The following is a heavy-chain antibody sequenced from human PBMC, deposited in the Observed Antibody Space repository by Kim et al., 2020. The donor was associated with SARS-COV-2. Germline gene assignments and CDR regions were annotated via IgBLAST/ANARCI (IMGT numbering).Heavy chain of an antibody. V-gene: IGHV1-24*01. J-gene: IGHJ5*02. CDR3: AITTIFGGPNWFDP. D-gene: IGHD3-3*01. CDR2: SDPEDGAT. Sequence: KGVEWMCGSDPEDGATIYAQTFQGRVTMTEDKSTDTAYMELSSLRSEDTAVYFCAITTIFGGPNWFDPWGQGTLVTVSS.